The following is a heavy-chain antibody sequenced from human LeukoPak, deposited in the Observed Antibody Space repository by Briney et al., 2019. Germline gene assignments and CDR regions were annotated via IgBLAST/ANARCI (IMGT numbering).Heavy chain of an antibody. V-gene: IGHV4-59*08. CDR1: GGSITSHY. CDR2: IQDSGST. CDR3: ARIQGGSGYGWDHFDY. Sequence: NPSETLSLTCTVSGGSITSHYGTWIRQPPGKGLEWIGYIQDSGSTNYNPSLKNRVTISIDTSKSQFSLKLSSVTAADTAVYYWARIQGGSGYGWDHFDYWGQGILVTVSS. D-gene: IGHD6-25*01. J-gene: IGHJ4*02.